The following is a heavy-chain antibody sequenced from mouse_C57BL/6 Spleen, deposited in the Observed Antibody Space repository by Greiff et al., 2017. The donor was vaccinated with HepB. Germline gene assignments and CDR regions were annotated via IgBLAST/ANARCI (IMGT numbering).Heavy chain of an antibody. D-gene: IGHD1-1*01. Sequence: LQESGAELVRPGTSVKVSCKASGYAFTNYLIEWVKQRPGQGLEWIGVINPGSGGTNYNEKFKGKATLTADKSSSTAYMQLSSLTSEDSAVYFCARSNYYGSSRGPWFAYWGQGTLVTVSA. V-gene: IGHV1-54*01. CDR3: ARSNYYGSSRGPWFAY. CDR1: GYAFTNYL. CDR2: INPGSGGT. J-gene: IGHJ3*01.